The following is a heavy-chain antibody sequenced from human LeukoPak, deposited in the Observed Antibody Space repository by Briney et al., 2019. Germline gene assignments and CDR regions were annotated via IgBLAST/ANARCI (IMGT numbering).Heavy chain of an antibody. V-gene: IGHV4-61*01. CDR2: IYYSGST. J-gene: IGHJ4*02. CDR1: GGSVSSGSYY. Sequence: SETLSLTCTVSGGSVSSGSYYWSWIRQPPGKGLEWIGYIYYSGSTNYNPSLKSRVTISVDTSKNQFSLKLSSVTAADTAVYYCARGESGKLWWFDYWGQGTLVTVSS. D-gene: IGHD2-21*01. CDR3: ARGESGKLWWFDY.